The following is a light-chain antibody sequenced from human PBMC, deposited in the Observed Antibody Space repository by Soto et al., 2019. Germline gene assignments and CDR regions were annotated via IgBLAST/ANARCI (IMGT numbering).Light chain of an antibody. CDR3: QQYNYWPRT. CDR1: QTVGSN. CDR2: DAS. V-gene: IGKV3D-15*01. J-gene: IGKJ2*01. Sequence: IVMTQSPATLSVSPGERATLSCRASQTVGSNLAWYQQKRGQAPRLLIYDASTRATGIPARFSGSGSGTDFTLTISSLQSEDFALYYCQQYNYWPRTFGQGSKLEIK.